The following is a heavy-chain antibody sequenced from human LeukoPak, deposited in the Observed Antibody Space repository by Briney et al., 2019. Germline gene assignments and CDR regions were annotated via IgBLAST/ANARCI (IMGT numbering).Heavy chain of an antibody. Sequence: GGSLRLSCAASGFTFSSYAMSWVRQAPGKGLEWVANIKQDGSEKYYVDSVKGRFTISRDNAKNSLYLQMNSLRAEDTAVYYCARVGPGRSTSCFPYWGQGTLVTVSS. CDR2: IKQDGSEK. V-gene: IGHV3-7*01. CDR1: GFTFSSYA. CDR3: ARVGPGRSTSCFPY. J-gene: IGHJ4*02. D-gene: IGHD2-2*01.